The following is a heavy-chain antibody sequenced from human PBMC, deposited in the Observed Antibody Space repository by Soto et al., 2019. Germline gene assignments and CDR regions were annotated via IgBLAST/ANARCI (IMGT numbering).Heavy chain of an antibody. CDR1: GGSISSGDYY. Sequence: QVQLQESGPGLVKPSQTLSLTCTVSGGSISSGDYYWSWIRQPPGKGLEWIGYIYYNGSTYYNPSLNSRITISVDTSKNQFSLQLSSVTAADTAVYYCARGPPYGVFDYWGQGTLVTVSS. J-gene: IGHJ4*02. CDR2: IYYNGST. V-gene: IGHV4-30-4*01. CDR3: ARGPPYGVFDY. D-gene: IGHD3-10*01.